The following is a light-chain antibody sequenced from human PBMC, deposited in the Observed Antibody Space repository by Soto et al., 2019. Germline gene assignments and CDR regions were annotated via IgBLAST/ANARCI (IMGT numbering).Light chain of an antibody. J-gene: IGKJ1*01. CDR1: QSLLHSNGYNY. Sequence: DIVMTQSPLSLPVTPGEPASISCRSSQSLLHSNGYNYLDWYLQKPGQSPQLLIYLGSNRASGVPDRVSGSGSGTDFTLKISRVEAEDVGVYYCMQALQTPPTFGQGTKVDIK. V-gene: IGKV2-28*01. CDR3: MQALQTPPT. CDR2: LGS.